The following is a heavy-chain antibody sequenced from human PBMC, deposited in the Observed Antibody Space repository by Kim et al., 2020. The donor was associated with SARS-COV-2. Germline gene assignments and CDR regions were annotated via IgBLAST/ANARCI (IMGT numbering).Heavy chain of an antibody. CDR1: GGSISSGGYS. D-gene: IGHD3-16*01. Sequence: SETLSLTCTVSGGSISSGGYSWSWIRQHPGKGLEWIAYIYYTGSTYYNPSLQSRVTISVDTSKSQFSLKLSSVTAADTAVYYCARVGGTLVMSASYGMDVWRRGTTLSDSS. J-gene: IGHJ6*02. CDR3: ARVGGTLVMSASYGMDV. CDR2: IYYTGST. V-gene: IGHV4-31*03.